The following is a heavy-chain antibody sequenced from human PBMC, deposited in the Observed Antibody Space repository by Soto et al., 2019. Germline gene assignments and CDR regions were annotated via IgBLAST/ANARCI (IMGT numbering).Heavy chain of an antibody. D-gene: IGHD2-15*01. Sequence: ASVKVSCKASGYTFTDFGISWVRQATGQGLEWMGWMNPNSGNTGYAQKFQGRVTITRDTSASTAYMELSSLRSEDTAVYYCARGPGGPDGPGDYWGQGTLVTVSS. CDR3: ARGPGGPDGPGDY. CDR1: GYTFTDFG. V-gene: IGHV1-8*03. CDR2: MNPNSGNT. J-gene: IGHJ4*02.